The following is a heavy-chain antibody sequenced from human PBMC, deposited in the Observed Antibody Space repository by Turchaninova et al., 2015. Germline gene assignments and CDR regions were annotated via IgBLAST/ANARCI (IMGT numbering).Heavy chain of an antibody. CDR2: INPYNGNT. D-gene: IGHD5-18*01. Sequence: QVQLVQSGAEVKNPGASVRVYCKASGYTFTTPGLTWWRGAPGQGLELMGWINPYNGNTNYAKKFQGRVTLSTDTSTSTAYLDLRGLKSDDTAVYYCARDMDTVLAPGAYDIWGQGTRVIVSS. J-gene: IGHJ3*02. CDR3: ARDMDTVLAPGAYDI. CDR1: GYTFTTPG. V-gene: IGHV1-18*01.